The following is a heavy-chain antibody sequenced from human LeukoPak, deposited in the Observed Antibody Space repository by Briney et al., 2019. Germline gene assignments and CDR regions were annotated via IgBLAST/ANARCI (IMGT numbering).Heavy chain of an antibody. J-gene: IGHJ4*02. D-gene: IGHD1-26*01. V-gene: IGHV3-23*01. Sequence: GGSLRLSCAASGFTFSSYAMSWVRQAPGKGLEWVSAISGSGGSTYYADSVKGRFTTSRDNSKNTLYLQMNSLRAEDTAVYYRAKGWRELLFDYWGQGTLVTVSS. CDR2: ISGSGGST. CDR1: GFTFSSYA. CDR3: AKGWRELLFDY.